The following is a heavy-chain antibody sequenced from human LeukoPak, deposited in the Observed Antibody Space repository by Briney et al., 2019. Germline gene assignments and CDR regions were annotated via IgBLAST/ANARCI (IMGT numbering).Heavy chain of an antibody. J-gene: IGHJ4*02. D-gene: IGHD3-3*01. CDR1: GYSISSGYY. Sequence: SSETLSLTCTVSGYSISSGYYWGWIRQPPGKGLEWIGSIYHSGSTYYNPSLKSRVTISVDTSKNQFSLKLSSVTAADTAVYYCARERLRFLEDFDYWGQGTLVTVSS. CDR3: ARERLRFLEDFDY. CDR2: IYHSGST. V-gene: IGHV4-38-2*02.